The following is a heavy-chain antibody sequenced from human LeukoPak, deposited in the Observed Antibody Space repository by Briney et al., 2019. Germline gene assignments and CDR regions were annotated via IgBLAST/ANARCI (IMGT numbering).Heavy chain of an antibody. CDR2: ISASGRNT. V-gene: IGHV3-23*01. CDR3: AKILETSATGY. J-gene: IGHJ4*02. CDR1: GFTFSTYA. D-gene: IGHD2-15*01. Sequence: GGSLRLSCAASGFTFSTYAMSWVRQAPGTGLEWVSAISASGRNTYYVDSVKGRFNLSRDNSKNTLYLQMNNLKVEDTAIDYRAKILETSATGYWGQGTLVTVSS.